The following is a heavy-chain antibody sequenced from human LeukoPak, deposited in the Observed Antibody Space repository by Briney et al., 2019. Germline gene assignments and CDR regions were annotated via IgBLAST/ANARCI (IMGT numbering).Heavy chain of an antibody. Sequence: SETLSLTCAVYGGSFSGYYWSWIRQPPGRGLEWIGEINHSGSTNYNPSLKSRVTISVDTSRNQFSLKLSSVTAADAAVYYCARDTRSYDTSGYYYFDYWGQGALVTVSS. J-gene: IGHJ4*02. CDR1: GGSFSGYY. D-gene: IGHD3-22*01. CDR2: INHSGST. CDR3: ARDTRSYDTSGYYYFDY. V-gene: IGHV4-34*01.